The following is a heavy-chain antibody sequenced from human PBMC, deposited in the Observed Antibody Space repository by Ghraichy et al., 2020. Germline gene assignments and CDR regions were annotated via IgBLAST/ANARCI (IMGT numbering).Heavy chain of an antibody. D-gene: IGHD2-21*01. CDR3: VKDHCSRFNCYGTRFDP. J-gene: IGHJ5*02. CDR2: IQFDGTYE. V-gene: IGHV3-30*02. CDR1: GFTFSNLG. Sequence: GESLNISCAASGFTFSNLGMHWVRQAPGKGLEWLAFIQFDGTYEDYADSVKGRFTISRDNSKGTLYLQLNGLETDDTAVYYCVKDHCSRFNCYGTRFDPWGQGTLVTVSS.